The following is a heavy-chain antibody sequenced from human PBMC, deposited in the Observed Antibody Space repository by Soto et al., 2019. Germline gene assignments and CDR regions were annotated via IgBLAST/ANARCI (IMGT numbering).Heavy chain of an antibody. Sequence: GESLKISCKGSGYSFTSYWISWVRQMPGKGLEWMGRIDPSDSYTNYSPSFQGHVTISADKSISTAYLQWSSLKASDTAMYYCARHGGPMQLRLNNWFDPWGQGTLVTVSS. J-gene: IGHJ5*02. CDR2: IDPSDSYT. CDR1: GYSFTSYW. D-gene: IGHD5-18*01. CDR3: ARHGGPMQLRLNNWFDP. V-gene: IGHV5-10-1*01.